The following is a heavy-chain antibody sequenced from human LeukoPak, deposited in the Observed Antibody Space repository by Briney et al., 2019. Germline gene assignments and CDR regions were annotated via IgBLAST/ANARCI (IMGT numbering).Heavy chain of an antibody. D-gene: IGHD3-10*01. CDR3: ARDTYGSGSYRSPGFWFDP. Sequence: SETLSPTCAVYGGSFSGYYWSWIRQPPGKGLEWIGYIYYSGSTNYNPSLKSRVTISVDTSKNQFSLKLSSVTAADTAVYYCARDTYGSGSYRSPGFWFDPWGQGTLVTVSS. V-gene: IGHV4-59*01. CDR1: GGSFSGYY. J-gene: IGHJ5*02. CDR2: IYYSGST.